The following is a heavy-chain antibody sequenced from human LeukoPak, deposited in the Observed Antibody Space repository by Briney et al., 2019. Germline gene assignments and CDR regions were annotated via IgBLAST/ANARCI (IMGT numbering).Heavy chain of an antibody. V-gene: IGHV3-43*01. J-gene: IGHJ4*02. D-gene: IGHD2-2*01. CDR3: ARDVDTVVVPAATQIDY. Sequence: GGSLRLSWAASGFTFDDYGMHWVRQPPGKGLEWVSFIIWDGDSTYYAASVKGRFTISRDNSKNSLYLQMNSVSNEDTALYYCARDVDTVVVPAATQIDYWGQGTLVTVSS. CDR2: IIWDGDST. CDR1: GFTFDDYG.